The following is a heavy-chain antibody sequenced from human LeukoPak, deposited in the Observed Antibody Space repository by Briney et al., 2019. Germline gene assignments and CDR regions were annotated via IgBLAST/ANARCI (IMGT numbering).Heavy chain of an antibody. Sequence: GGSLRLSCAASGFTFSSYSMNWVRQAPGKGLEWVSSISSSNSYIYYADSVKGRFTISRDNAKNSLYLQMNSLRAEDTAVYYCATYSSSWFNYYFDYWGQGTLVTVSS. J-gene: IGHJ4*02. CDR3: ATYSSSWFNYYFDY. V-gene: IGHV3-21*01. CDR1: GFTFSSYS. D-gene: IGHD6-13*01. CDR2: ISSSNSYI.